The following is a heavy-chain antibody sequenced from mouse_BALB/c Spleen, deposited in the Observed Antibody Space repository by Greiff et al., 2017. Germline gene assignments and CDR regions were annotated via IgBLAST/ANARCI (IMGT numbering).Heavy chain of an antibody. Sequence: VQLQQSGAELVKPGASVKLSCTASGFNIKDTYMHWVKQRPEQGLEWIGRIDPANGNTKYDPKFQGKATITADTSSNTAYLQLSSLTSEDTAVYYCARFPITPYAMDYWGQGTSVTVSS. CDR2: IDPANGNT. V-gene: IGHV14-3*02. CDR3: ARFPITPYAMDY. D-gene: IGHD1-2*01. CDR1: GFNIKDTY. J-gene: IGHJ4*01.